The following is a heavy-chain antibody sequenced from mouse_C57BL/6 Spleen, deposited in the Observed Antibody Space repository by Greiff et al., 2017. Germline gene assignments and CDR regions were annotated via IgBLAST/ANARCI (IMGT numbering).Heavy chain of an antibody. CDR2: IYPRSGNT. J-gene: IGHJ2*01. V-gene: IGHV1-81*01. CDR1: GYTFTSYG. D-gene: IGHD3-3*01. Sequence: VQVVESGAELARPGASVKLSCKASGYTFTSYGISWVKQRTGQGLEWIGEIYPRSGNTYYNEKFKGKATLTADKSSSTAYMELRSLTSEDSAVYFCARRGDGGFDYWGQGTTLTVSS. CDR3: ARRGDGGFDY.